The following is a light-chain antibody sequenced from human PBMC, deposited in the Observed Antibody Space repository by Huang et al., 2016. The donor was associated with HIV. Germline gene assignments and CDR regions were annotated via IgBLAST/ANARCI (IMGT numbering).Light chain of an antibody. CDR1: QRISSY. CDR3: QQSYSTPHT. J-gene: IGKJ2*01. V-gene: IGKV1-39*01. CDR2: AAS. Sequence: DIQMTQSPSSLSASVGDRVTITCRASQRISSYLNWYQQKPGKAPKLLIYAASSLQSGVPSRFSGSRSGTDFTLTISRLQPEDFATYFCQQSYSTPHTFGQGTKLEIK.